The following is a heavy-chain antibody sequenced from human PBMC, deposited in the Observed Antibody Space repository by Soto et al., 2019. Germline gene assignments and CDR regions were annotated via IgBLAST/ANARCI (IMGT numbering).Heavy chain of an antibody. CDR1: GGSISRGSYY. J-gene: IGHJ6*03. D-gene: IGHD3-10*01. CDR2: IYYSGST. V-gene: IGHV4-31*02. CDR3: ARTIHPSGSYQEYYYYYYMDV. Sequence: PSEALSLSKTVSGGSISRGSYYWRRIRQHPVKWLEWIGYIYYSGSTYYNPSLKSRVTISVDTSKNQFSLKLSSVTAADTAVYYCARTIHPSGSYQEYYYYYYMDVWGKGTTVTVS.